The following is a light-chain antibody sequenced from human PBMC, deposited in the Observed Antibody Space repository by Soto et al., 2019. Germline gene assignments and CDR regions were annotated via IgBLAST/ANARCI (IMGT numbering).Light chain of an antibody. V-gene: IGKV1-39*01. Sequence: DIQMTQSPSSLSASIGDRVTISCRASQDISSSLNWYQHKSGKAPKLLIYAASGLHSGVPSRFSGSGSGTDFTLTISSLQPEDFATYYCQQSYVTPWTFGQGTQVEIK. CDR1: QDISSS. CDR3: QQSYVTPWT. J-gene: IGKJ1*01. CDR2: AAS.